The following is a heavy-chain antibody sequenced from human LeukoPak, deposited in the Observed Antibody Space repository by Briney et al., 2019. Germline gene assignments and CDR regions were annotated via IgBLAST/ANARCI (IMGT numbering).Heavy chain of an antibody. Sequence: SETLSLTCTVSGGSISSYYWSWIRQPAGKGLEWIGRIYTSGSTNYNPSLKSRVTMSVDTSENQFSLKLSSVTAADTAVYYCAREDYDYVWGSYRYRHFDYWGQGTLVTVSS. CDR3: AREDYDYVWGSYRYRHFDY. CDR1: GGSISSYY. J-gene: IGHJ4*02. CDR2: IYTSGST. V-gene: IGHV4-4*07. D-gene: IGHD3-16*02.